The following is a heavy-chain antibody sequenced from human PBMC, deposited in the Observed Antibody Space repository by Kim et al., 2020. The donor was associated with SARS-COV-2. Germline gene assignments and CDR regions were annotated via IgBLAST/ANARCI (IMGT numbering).Heavy chain of an antibody. V-gene: IGHV3-33*01. Sequence: GSTKYYADSVKGPFTISRDNSKNTLYLQRNSLRAEDTAVYYCARDLTLSIWGPGTLVTVSS. CDR3: ARDLTLSI. CDR2: GSTK. J-gene: IGHJ3*02.